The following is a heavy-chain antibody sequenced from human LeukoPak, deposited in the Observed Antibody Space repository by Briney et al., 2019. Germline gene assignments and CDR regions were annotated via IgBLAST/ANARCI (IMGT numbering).Heavy chain of an antibody. D-gene: IGHD3-16*01. V-gene: IGHV1-2*02. Sequence: GASVKVSCKAAAYIFSGHYIHWVRLAPGQGLEWMGWINPKSGGTHYAQKFQGRVSMTRDTSINTVHLELSSLKTNDTAVYYCARTREGVWGSYSPWGQGTLVTVSS. CDR1: AYIFSGHY. CDR3: ARTREGVWGSYSP. CDR2: INPKSGGT. J-gene: IGHJ4*02.